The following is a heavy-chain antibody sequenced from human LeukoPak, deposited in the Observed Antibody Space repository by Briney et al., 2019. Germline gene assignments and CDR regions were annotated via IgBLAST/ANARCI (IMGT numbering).Heavy chain of an antibody. Sequence: GGSLRLSCAASGFTFSSYGMHWVRRAPGKGLEWVAFIRYDGSNKYYADSVKGRFTISRDNSKNTLYLQMNSLRAEDTAVYYCAKASVRGVIIPFDYWGQGTLVTVSS. J-gene: IGHJ4*02. CDR2: IRYDGSNK. CDR1: GFTFSSYG. D-gene: IGHD3-10*01. CDR3: AKASVRGVIIPFDY. V-gene: IGHV3-30*02.